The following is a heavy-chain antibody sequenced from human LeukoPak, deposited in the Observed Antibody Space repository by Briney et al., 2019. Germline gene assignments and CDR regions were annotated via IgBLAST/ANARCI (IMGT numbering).Heavy chain of an antibody. V-gene: IGHV1-2*02. Sequence: ASVRVSCKASGYTFTVYCMHWVRQAPGQGLEWMGWINPNSGGTNYAQKFQGRVTMTRDTSISTAYMELSRLRSDDTAVYYCAIGVKGYSYGFVHYWGQGTLVTVSS. J-gene: IGHJ4*02. CDR1: GYTFTVYC. CDR3: AIGVKGYSYGFVHY. CDR2: INPNSGGT. D-gene: IGHD5-18*01.